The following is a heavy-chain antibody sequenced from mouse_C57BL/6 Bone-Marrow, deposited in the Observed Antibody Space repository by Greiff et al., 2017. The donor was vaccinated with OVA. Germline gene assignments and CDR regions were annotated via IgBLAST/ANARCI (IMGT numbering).Heavy chain of an antibody. Sequence: VQLKESGGGLVQPGGSMKLSCVASGFTFTNYWMNWVRQSPEKGLEWVAQISLKSDNYETHYAVSVKGRFTISRDDSKSSVYLQKNNLMAEDTGIYYCTDAISGYYFDYWGQGTTLTVSS. CDR2: ISLKSDNYET. V-gene: IGHV6-3*01. J-gene: IGHJ2*01. CDR1: GFTFTNYW. CDR3: TDAISGYYFDY. D-gene: IGHD1-3*01.